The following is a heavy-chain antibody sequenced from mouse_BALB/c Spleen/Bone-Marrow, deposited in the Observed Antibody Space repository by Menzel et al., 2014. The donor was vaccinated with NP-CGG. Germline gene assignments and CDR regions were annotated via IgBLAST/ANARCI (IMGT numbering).Heavy chain of an antibody. Sequence: VQLQQSGPELEKPGASVKISCKASGYSFTGYNMNWVKQSNGKSLEWIGNIDPYYGDTSYSQKFKGKATLTVDKSSSTAYMQLKSLTSEDSAVYYCARSGDYDIYYAMDYWGQGTSVTVSS. V-gene: IGHV1-39*01. J-gene: IGHJ4*01. CDR2: IDPYYGDT. CDR3: ARSGDYDIYYAMDY. D-gene: IGHD2-4*01. CDR1: GYSFTGYN.